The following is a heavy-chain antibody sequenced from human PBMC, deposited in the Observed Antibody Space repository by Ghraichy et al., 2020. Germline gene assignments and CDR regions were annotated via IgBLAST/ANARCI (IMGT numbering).Heavy chain of an antibody. CDR2: MNPNSGNT. CDR3: ARVGYGVGAGRGGRGVDY. D-gene: IGHD4-17*01. CDR1: GYTFTSYD. Sequence: ASVKVSCKASGYTFTSYDINWVRQATGQGLEWMGWMNPNSGNTGYAQKFQGRVTMTRNTSISTAYMELSSLRSEDTAVYYCARVGYGVGAGRGGRGVDYWGQGTLVTVSS. J-gene: IGHJ4*02. V-gene: IGHV1-8*01.